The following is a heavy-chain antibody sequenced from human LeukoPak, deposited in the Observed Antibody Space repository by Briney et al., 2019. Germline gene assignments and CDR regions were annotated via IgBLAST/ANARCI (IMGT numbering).Heavy chain of an antibody. J-gene: IGHJ6*03. CDR2: IYTSGST. D-gene: IGHD2-2*01. Sequence: SETLSLTCTVSGGSISSGSYYWSWIRQPAGKGLEWIGRIYTSGSTNYNPSLKSRVTISVDKSKNQFSLKLSSVTAADTAVYYCARDSVVPAASDYYYMDVWGKGTTVTVSS. CDR1: GGSISSGSYY. V-gene: IGHV4-61*02. CDR3: ARDSVVPAASDYYYMDV.